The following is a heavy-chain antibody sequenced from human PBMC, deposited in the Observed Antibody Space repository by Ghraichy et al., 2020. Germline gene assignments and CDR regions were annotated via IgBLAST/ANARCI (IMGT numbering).Heavy chain of an antibody. J-gene: IGHJ4*02. CDR3: AKGHVVVTAIRPDFDY. CDR2: ISGSGGST. Sequence: SCAASGFTFSSYAMSWVRQAPGKGLEWVSAISGSGGSTYYADSVKGRFTISRDNSKNTLYLQMNSLRAEDTAVYYCAKGHVVVTAIRPDFDYWGQGTLVTVSS. D-gene: IGHD2-21*02. V-gene: IGHV3-23*01. CDR1: GFTFSSYA.